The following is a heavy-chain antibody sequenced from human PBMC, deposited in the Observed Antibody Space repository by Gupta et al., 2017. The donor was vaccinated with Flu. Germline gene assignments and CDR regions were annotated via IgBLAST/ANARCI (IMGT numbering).Heavy chain of an antibody. D-gene: IGHD6-19*01. CDR1: GFTFSNYG. CDR2: ISYDASLK. Sequence: QVQLVESGGGVVQPGRSLRLSCEASGFTFSNYGIQWVRQAPGKGLEWVAVISYDASLKYYVDSVKGRFTLSRDNSKNTLYLQMNSLRAEDTAVYYCAKEIREYNSEWVFDYWGLGTLVTVSS. CDR3: AKEIREYNSEWVFDY. J-gene: IGHJ4*02. V-gene: IGHV3-30*18.